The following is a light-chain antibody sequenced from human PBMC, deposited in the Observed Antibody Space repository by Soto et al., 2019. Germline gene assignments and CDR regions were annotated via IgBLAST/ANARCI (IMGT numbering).Light chain of an antibody. CDR1: SSNIGATFD. J-gene: IGLJ2*01. CDR2: GTA. V-gene: IGLV1-40*01. Sequence: QPVLTQPPSVSGAPGQRVPLSCTGSSSNIGATFDVHWYQQLPRTAPKLLISGTANRPSGVPDRFSGSKSGSSASLAITGLQAEDEADYYCQSYDNTLGGHVVFGGGTKLTVL. CDR3: QSYDNTLGGHVV.